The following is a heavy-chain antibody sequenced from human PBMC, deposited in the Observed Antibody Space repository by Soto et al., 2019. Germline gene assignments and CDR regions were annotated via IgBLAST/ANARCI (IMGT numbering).Heavy chain of an antibody. D-gene: IGHD1-26*01. CDR2: IIPIFGTA. CDR1: GGTFSSYA. CDR3: ARVGSQVGATIMDRDYYYGMDV. J-gene: IGHJ6*02. V-gene: IGHV1-69*13. Sequence: AASVKVSCKASGGTFSSYAISWVRQAPGQGLEWMGGIIPIFGTANYAQKFQGRVTITADESTSTAYMELSSLRSEDTAVYYCARVGSQVGATIMDRDYYYGMDVWGQGTTVTVSS.